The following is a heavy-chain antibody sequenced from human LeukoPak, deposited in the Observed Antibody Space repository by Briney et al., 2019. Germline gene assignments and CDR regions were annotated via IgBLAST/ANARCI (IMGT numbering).Heavy chain of an antibody. D-gene: IGHD1-26*01. Sequence: GGSLRLSCTASGFTLSNFWMNWVRQAPGKGLEWVANIRPDGSAKHYADSVRGRFTISRDNAKNSLYLQMNSLRVEDTAVYYCAKGGKWDVTPFDYWGQGTLVTVSS. CDR1: GFTLSNFW. J-gene: IGHJ4*02. V-gene: IGHV3-7*03. CDR2: IRPDGSAK. CDR3: AKGGKWDVTPFDY.